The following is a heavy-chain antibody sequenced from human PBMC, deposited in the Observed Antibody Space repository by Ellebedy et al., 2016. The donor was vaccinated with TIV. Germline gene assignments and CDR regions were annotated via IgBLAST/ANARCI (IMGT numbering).Heavy chain of an antibody. CDR1: GDTFSKYY. CDR3: ARDGDWDHNQYGMDV. CDR2: INLSGAST. J-gene: IGHJ6*02. V-gene: IGHV1-46*01. Sequence: AASVKVSCKTSGDTFSKYYIHWVRQVPGQGLEWMGIINLSGASTVYAQKFQGRVTVSRDTSTSTVYMELSSLRSGDTAVYYCARDGDWDHNQYGMDVWGQGTTVTVSS. D-gene: IGHD2-21*01.